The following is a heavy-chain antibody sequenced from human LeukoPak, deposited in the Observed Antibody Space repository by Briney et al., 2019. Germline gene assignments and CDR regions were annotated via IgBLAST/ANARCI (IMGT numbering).Heavy chain of an antibody. J-gene: IGHJ3*02. D-gene: IGHD1-26*01. Sequence: PGGSLRLSCAASGFTFDDYAMHWVRQAPGKGLEWVSGISWNSGSIGYADSVKGRFTISGDNSRDTVDLQMNSLRTEDTALYYCATSKRLVGAGGEFEIWGQGTMVTVSS. CDR2: ISWNSGSI. CDR3: ATSKRLVGAGGEFEI. V-gene: IGHV3-9*01. CDR1: GFTFDDYA.